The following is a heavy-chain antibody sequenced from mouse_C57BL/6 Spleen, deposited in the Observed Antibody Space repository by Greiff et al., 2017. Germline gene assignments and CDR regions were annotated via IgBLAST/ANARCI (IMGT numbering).Heavy chain of an antibody. CDR3: ARGGPRYAMDY. V-gene: IGHV5-4*03. Sequence: EVKLVESGGGLVKPGGSLKLSCAASGFTFSSYAMSWVRQTPEKRLEWVATISDGGSYTYYPDNVKGRFTISRDNAKNNLYLQMSHLKSEDTAMYYCARGGPRYAMDYWGQGTSVTVSS. CDR2: ISDGGSYT. CDR1: GFTFSSYA. J-gene: IGHJ4*01.